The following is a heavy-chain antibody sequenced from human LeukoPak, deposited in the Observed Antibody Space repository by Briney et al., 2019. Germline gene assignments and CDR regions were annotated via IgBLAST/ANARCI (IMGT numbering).Heavy chain of an antibody. V-gene: IGHV3-30-3*01. J-gene: IGHJ4*02. CDR2: ISYDGSNK. Sequence: GGSLRLFCAASGFTFSSYAMHWVRQAPGKGLEWVAVISYDGSNKYYADSVKGRFTISRDNSKNTLYLQMNSLRAEDTAVYYCARAWSLRYFDYWGQGTLVTVSS. D-gene: IGHD1-26*01. CDR1: GFTFSSYA. CDR3: ARAWSLRYFDY.